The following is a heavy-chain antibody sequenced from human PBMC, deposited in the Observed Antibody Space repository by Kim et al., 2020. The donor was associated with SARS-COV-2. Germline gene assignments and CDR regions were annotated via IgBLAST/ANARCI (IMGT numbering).Heavy chain of an antibody. CDR2: ISWNSGSI. CDR3: ACDPDAFDI. V-gene: IGHV3-9*01. J-gene: IGHJ3*02. CDR1: GFTFDDYA. Sequence: GGSLRLSCAASGFTFDDYAMHWVRQAPGKGLEWVSGISWNSGSIGYADSVKGRFTISRDNAKNSLYLQMNSLRAEDTALYYCACDPDAFDIWGQGTMVTVSS.